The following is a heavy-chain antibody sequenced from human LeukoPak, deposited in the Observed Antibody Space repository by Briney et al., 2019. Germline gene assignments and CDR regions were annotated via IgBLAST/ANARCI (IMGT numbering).Heavy chain of an antibody. D-gene: IGHD5-24*01. CDR1: GGSISSYY. CDR3: ARGRRGRWLQVHPVGTFDY. CDR2: IYTSGST. V-gene: IGHV4-4*07. J-gene: IGHJ4*02. Sequence: PSETLSLTCTVSGGSISSYYWSWIRQPAGKGLEWIGRIYTSGSTNYNPSLKSRVTMSVDTSKNQFSLKLSSVTAADTAVYYCARGRRGRWLQVHPVGTFDYWGQGTLVTVSS.